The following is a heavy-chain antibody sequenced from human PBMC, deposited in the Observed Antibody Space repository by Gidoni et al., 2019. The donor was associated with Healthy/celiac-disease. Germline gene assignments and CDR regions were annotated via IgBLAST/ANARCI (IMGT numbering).Heavy chain of an antibody. D-gene: IGHD3-10*01. V-gene: IGHV1-46*03. CDR1: GYTFTSSY. J-gene: IGHJ4*02. CDR3: ATGVSEGRFGELLKPFFDY. CDR2: INPSGGST. Sequence: QVQLVQSGAEVKKPGASVKVSCKASGYTFTSSYIHWVRQAPGQGLEWMGIINPSGGSTSYAQKFQGRVTMTRDTSTSTVYMELSSLRSEDTAVYYCATGVSEGRFGELLKPFFDYWGQGTLVTVSS.